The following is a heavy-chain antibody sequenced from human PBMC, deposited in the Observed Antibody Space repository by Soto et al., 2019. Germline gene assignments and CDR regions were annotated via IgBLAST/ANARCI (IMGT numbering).Heavy chain of an antibody. J-gene: IGHJ4*02. D-gene: IGHD6-19*01. Sequence: LRLSCAASGFTFSSYAMHWVRQAPGKGLECVAVISYDGSNKYYADSVKGRFTISRDNSKNTLYLQMNSLRAEDTAVYYCARVDGYSSGWSDYWGQGTLVTVSS. CDR3: ARVDGYSSGWSDY. CDR1: GFTFSSYA. CDR2: ISYDGSNK. V-gene: IGHV3-30-3*01.